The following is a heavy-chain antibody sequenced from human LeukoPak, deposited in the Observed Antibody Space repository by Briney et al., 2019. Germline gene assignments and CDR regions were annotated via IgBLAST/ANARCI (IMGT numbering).Heavy chain of an antibody. CDR1: GGSSSCYY. CDR2: INHSGST. CDR3: ARGRDPY. Sequence: SHALPLTCAVYGGSSSCYYCTWIRQLPGRGLEWIGEINHSGSTNYNPSLKSRVTISVDTSKSQFSLKLNSVTAADTATYYCARGRDPYWGQGTLVTVSS. D-gene: IGHD5-24*01. J-gene: IGHJ4*02. V-gene: IGHV4-34*01.